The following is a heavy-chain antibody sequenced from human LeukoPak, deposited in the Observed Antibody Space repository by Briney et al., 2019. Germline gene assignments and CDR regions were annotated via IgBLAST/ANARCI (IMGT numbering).Heavy chain of an antibody. Sequence: SQTLSPTCAISGDSVSSNSATWNWIRQSPSRGLEWLGRTYYRSKWFSDYAVSVKSRTTLNPDTSKNQLSLQLNSVTPEDTAVYYCARGSGSYYAFDIWGQGTMVTVSS. CDR2: TYYRSKWFS. CDR1: GDSVSSNSAT. CDR3: ARGSGSYYAFDI. J-gene: IGHJ3*02. D-gene: IGHD1-26*01. V-gene: IGHV6-1*01.